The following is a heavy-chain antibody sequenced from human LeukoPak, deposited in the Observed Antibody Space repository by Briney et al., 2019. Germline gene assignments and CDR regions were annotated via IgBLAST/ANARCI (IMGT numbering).Heavy chain of an antibody. CDR3: ILAAAGPAY. D-gene: IGHD6-13*01. CDR1: GFTFSNAW. Sequence: GGSLRLSCAASGFTFSNAWMTWVRQAIGKGPEWLGRIRGKADGETTDYAAPVKGRFTISRDDSKNILYLQMNSLTTEDTAVYYCILAAAGPAYWGQGALVTVSS. CDR2: IRGKADGETT. J-gene: IGHJ4*02. V-gene: IGHV3-15*01.